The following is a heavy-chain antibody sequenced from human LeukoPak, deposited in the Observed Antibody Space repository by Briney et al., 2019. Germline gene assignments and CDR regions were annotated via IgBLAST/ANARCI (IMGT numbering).Heavy chain of an antibody. Sequence: PGGSLRLSCAASGLTFSSYGMHWVRQAPGKGLEWVAVIWYDGSNKYYADSVKGRFTISRDNSKNTLYLQMNSLRAEDTAVYYCARGGYSYGHDAFDIWGQGTMVTVSS. CDR2: IWYDGSNK. V-gene: IGHV3-33*01. D-gene: IGHD5-18*01. J-gene: IGHJ3*02. CDR1: GLTFSSYG. CDR3: ARGGYSYGHDAFDI.